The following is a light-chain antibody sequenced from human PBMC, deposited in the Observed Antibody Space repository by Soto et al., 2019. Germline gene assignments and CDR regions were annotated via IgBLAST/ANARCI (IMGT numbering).Light chain of an antibody. J-gene: IGKJ5*01. CDR3: QHYASSPIT. CDR1: QSGSSRS. CDR2: GAS. Sequence: EIGLTQSPGTLPLPRGERATLRCRARQSGSSRSAWYQQKPGQAPRALISGASSRATGIPDRFSGSGSGTDGTLTISRLEPEDFSMDYCQHYASSPITFGQGTRLEIK. V-gene: IGKV3-20*01.